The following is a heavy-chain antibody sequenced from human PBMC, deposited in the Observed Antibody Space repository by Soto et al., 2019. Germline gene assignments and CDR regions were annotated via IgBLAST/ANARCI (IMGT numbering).Heavy chain of an antibody. J-gene: IGHJ3*02. D-gene: IGHD2-15*01. Sequence: TGGSLRLSCAASGFTFSSYAMHWVRQAPGKGLEWVAVISYDGSNKYYADSVKGRFTISRDNSKNTLYLQMNSLRAEDTAVYYCARERCSGGSCYSDAFDIWGQGTMVTVSS. V-gene: IGHV3-30-3*01. CDR2: ISYDGSNK. CDR3: ARERCSGGSCYSDAFDI. CDR1: GFTFSSYA.